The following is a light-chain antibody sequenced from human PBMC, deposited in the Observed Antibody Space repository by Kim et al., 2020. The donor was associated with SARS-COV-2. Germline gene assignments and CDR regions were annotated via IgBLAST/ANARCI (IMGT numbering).Light chain of an antibody. CDR2: GAS. CDR3: QQYNNWPPLT. Sequence: GSPGERATLSCRASQSVSSSLAGYQQKPGQAPRLLIYGASTRATGIPARFSGSGSGTEFTLTISSLQSEDFAVYYCQQYNNWPPLTFGGGTKLEIK. V-gene: IGKV3-15*01. J-gene: IGKJ4*01. CDR1: QSVSSS.